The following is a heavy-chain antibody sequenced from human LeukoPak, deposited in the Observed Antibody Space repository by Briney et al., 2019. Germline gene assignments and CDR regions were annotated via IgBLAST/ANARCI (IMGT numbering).Heavy chain of an antibody. CDR3: ARGLTIFGVVNDAFDI. V-gene: IGHV3-74*01. CDR1: GFTFSNYW. J-gene: IGHJ3*02. Sequence: PGGSLRLSCAASGFTFSNYWMHWVRQAPGKGLVWVSLIISDGSSTIYADSVKGRFTISRDNAKNTLYLQMNSLRAEDTAVYYCARGLTIFGVVNDAFDIWGQGTMVTVSS. CDR2: IISDGSST. D-gene: IGHD3-3*01.